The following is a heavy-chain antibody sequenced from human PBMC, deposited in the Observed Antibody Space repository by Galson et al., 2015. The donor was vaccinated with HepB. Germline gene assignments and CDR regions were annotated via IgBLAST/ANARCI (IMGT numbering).Heavy chain of an antibody. J-gene: IGHJ4*02. CDR3: ARHWSGYTSTFYAY. CDR1: GYTFTSYW. V-gene: IGHV5-51*01. D-gene: IGHD6-13*01. Sequence: QSGAEVKKHGESLKISCKGSGYTFTSYWIAWVRQMPGRGLEWMGIIYPGDSDTRYSPSFQGQVTISADKSISTAYLQWSSLKASDAAIYYCARHWSGYTSTFYAYWGQGTLVTVSS. CDR2: IYPGDSDT.